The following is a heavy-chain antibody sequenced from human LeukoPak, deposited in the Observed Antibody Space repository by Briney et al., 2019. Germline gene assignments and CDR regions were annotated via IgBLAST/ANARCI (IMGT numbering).Heavy chain of an antibody. D-gene: IGHD4-23*01. Sequence: SVKVSCKASGGTFSSYAISWVRQAPGQGLEWMGGIIPIFGTANYAQKFQGRVAITTDESTSTAYMELSSLRSEDTAVYYCARGENGGNPLDVWGKGTTVTVSS. CDR2: IIPIFGTA. CDR1: GGTFSSYA. V-gene: IGHV1-69*05. CDR3: ARGENGGNPLDV. J-gene: IGHJ6*04.